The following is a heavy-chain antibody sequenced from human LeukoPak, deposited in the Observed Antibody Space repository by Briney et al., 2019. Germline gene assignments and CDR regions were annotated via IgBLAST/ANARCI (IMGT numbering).Heavy chain of an antibody. CDR3: ATYRQVLLPFES. Sequence: GGPLRLSCAASGFTFSDYYMSWIRQAPGKGLEWVSSIFPSGGEIHYADSVRGRFTISRDNSKSTLSLQMNSLRAEDTAIYYCATYRQVLLPFESWGQGTLVTVSS. V-gene: IGHV3-11*01. CDR1: GFTFSDYY. CDR2: IFPSGGEI. J-gene: IGHJ4*02. D-gene: IGHD2-8*02.